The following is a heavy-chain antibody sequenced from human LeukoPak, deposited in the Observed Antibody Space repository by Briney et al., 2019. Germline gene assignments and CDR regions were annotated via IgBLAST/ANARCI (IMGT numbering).Heavy chain of an antibody. CDR1: GFTFGSSW. V-gene: IGHV3-7*03. CDR2: IKPDGSEK. J-gene: IGHJ4*02. CDR3: AKDRDSNWYPYFEY. D-gene: IGHD4-11*01. Sequence: GGSLRLSCVISGFTFGSSWMSWVRQAPGKGLEWVTNIKPDGSEKYYVDSVKGRFTISRDNSRNSLYLDINNLRTEDTVIYYCAKDRDSNWYPYFEYWGQGTLITVSS.